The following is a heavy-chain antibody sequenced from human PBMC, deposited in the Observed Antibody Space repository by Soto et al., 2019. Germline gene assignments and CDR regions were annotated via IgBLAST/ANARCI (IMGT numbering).Heavy chain of an antibody. CDR2: ISSSSSYI. CDR3: ARGPPSSYYYYGMDG. V-gene: IGHV3-21*01. CDR1: GFTFSSYS. Sequence: GGSLRLSCAASGFTFSSYSMNWVRQAPGKGLEWVSSISSSSSYIYYADSVKGRFTISRDNAKNSLYLQMNSLRAEDTAVYYCARGPPSSYYYYGMDGWGQGTTVTVSS. J-gene: IGHJ6*02. D-gene: IGHD3-10*01.